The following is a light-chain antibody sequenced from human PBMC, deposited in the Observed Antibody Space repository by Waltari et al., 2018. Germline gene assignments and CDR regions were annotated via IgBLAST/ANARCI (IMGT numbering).Light chain of an antibody. CDR3: QQYGSTPQT. J-gene: IGKJ1*01. Sequence: SSRPARSVSSSYLDWYQQKPGQAPKLLIYGASSRDSGIPARFSGSGSGTDFTLTISSLEPEDFAVYYCQQYGSTPQTFGQGTKVEIK. V-gene: IGKV3-20*01. CDR1: RSVSSSY. CDR2: GAS.